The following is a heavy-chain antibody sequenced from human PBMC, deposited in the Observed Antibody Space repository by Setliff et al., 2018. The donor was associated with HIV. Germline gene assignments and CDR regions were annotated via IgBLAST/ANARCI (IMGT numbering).Heavy chain of an antibody. V-gene: IGHV4-31*03. Sequence: PSETLSLTCSVSGGYISYGGYYWGWIRQHPREGLEWIGYIYYNGNTYYNPSLRSRVTISIDTSKNQLSLNLTSVTAADTAIYYCARDQGNPPSRGDIWGQGTMVTVSS. CDR2: IYYNGNT. J-gene: IGHJ3*02. CDR1: GGYISYGGYY. CDR3: ARDQGNPPSRGDI.